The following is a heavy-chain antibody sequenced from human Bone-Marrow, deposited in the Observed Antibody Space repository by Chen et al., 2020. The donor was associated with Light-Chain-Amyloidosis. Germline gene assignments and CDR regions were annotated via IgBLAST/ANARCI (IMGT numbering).Heavy chain of an antibody. Sequence: QVQLVASGGGAVQPGRSLRLSCAASGFRFRNYAMHWVRQTPDKGLEWLAVISDDGTKKFYRDSVQGRFTISRDNSKTTLYMAMDTLTVEDTAIYYCAREGGGVEGRPSDYWGQGALVTVSS. D-gene: IGHD3-16*01. J-gene: IGHJ4*02. CDR2: ISDDGTKK. V-gene: IGHV3-30-3*01. CDR3: AREGGGVEGRPSDY. CDR1: GFRFRNYA.